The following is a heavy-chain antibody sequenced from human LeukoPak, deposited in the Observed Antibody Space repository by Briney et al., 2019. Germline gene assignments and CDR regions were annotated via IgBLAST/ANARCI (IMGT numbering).Heavy chain of an antibody. Sequence: SVKVSCKASGGTFSSYAISWVRQAPGQGLEWMGGIIPIFGTANYAQRFQGRVTITADKSTSTAYMELSSLRSEDTAVYYCATDSGGSYLTLGYWGQGTLVTVSS. V-gene: IGHV1-69*06. D-gene: IGHD1-26*01. CDR1: GGTFSSYA. J-gene: IGHJ4*02. CDR3: ATDSGGSYLTLGY. CDR2: IIPIFGTA.